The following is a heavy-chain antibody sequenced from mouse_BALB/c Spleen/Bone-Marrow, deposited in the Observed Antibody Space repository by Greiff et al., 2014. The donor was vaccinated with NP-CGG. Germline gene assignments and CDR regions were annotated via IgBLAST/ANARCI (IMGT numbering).Heavy chain of an antibody. CDR3: ARGLLLPTPKYYAMDY. CDR1: GFNIKDTY. Sequence: VQLQQSGAELVKPGASVKLSCTASGFNIKDTYMHWVKQRPEQGLEWIGRIDPANGNTKYDPRFQGKATITADTSSNTAYLKLSSLTSEDTAIYYCARGLLLPTPKYYAMDYWGQGTSVTVSA. CDR2: IDPANGNT. D-gene: IGHD2-3*01. J-gene: IGHJ4*01. V-gene: IGHV14-3*02.